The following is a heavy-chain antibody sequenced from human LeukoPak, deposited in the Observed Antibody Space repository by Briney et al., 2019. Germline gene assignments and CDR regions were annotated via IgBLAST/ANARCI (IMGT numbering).Heavy chain of an antibody. D-gene: IGHD3-22*01. CDR2: ISSSSSYI. V-gene: IGHV3-21*01. CDR3: ARAAPYYYDSSGYSERGDYYYYYMDV. Sequence: GSLRLSCAASGFTFSSYSMNWVRQAPGKGLEWVSSISSSSSYIYYADSVKGRFTISRDNAKNSLYLQMNSLRAEDTAVYYCARAAPYYYDSSGYSERGDYYYYYMDVWGKGTTVTVSS. CDR1: GFTFSSYS. J-gene: IGHJ6*03.